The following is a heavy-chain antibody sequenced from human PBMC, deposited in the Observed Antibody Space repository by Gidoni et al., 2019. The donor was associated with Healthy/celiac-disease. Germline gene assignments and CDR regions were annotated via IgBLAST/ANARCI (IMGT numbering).Heavy chain of an antibody. D-gene: IGHD5-18*01. CDR2: INPSGGST. CDR1: GYTFTSYY. CDR3: ARDLPWGVDIAMVFDY. J-gene: IGHJ4*02. V-gene: IGHV1-46*01. Sequence: QVQLVQSGAEVKKPGASVKVSCKASGYTFTSYYMHWVRHAPGQGLEWMGIINPSGGSTSYAQKFQGRVTMTRDTSTSTVYMELSSLRSEDTAVDYCARDLPWGVDIAMVFDYWGQGTLVTVSS.